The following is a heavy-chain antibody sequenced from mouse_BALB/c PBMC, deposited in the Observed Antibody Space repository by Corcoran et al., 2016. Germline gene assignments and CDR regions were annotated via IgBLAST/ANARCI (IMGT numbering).Heavy chain of an antibody. CDR2: IDLANGNT. D-gene: IGHD4-1*01. CDR3: ARSWDVDY. V-gene: IGHV14-3*02. Sequence: EVQLQQSGAELVKPGASVKLSCTASGFNIKDTYMHWVKQRPEQGLEWIGRIDLANGNTKYDPKFQGKATITADTSSNAAYLQLSSLTSEDTAVYYCARSWDVDYWGQGTTLTVSS. J-gene: IGHJ2*01. CDR1: GFNIKDTY.